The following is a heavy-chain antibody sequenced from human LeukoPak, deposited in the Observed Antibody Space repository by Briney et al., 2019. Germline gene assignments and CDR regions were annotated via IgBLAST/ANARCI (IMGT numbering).Heavy chain of an antibody. J-gene: IGHJ3*02. V-gene: IGHV4-4*07. CDR2: IYTNGNS. CDR3: ARDRSSSWYNDAFDI. CDR1: GGSFSGYY. Sequence: SETLSLTCAVYGGSFSGYYWSWIRQPAGKGLEWIGRIYTNGNSNYNPSLKSRVTMSVDASKNQFSLRLSSVTAADTAVYYCARDRSSSWYNDAFDIWGQGTMVTVSS. D-gene: IGHD6-13*01.